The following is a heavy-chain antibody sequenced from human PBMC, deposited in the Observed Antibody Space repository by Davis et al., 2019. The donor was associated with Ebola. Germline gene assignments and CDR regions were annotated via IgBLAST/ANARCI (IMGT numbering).Heavy chain of an antibody. D-gene: IGHD3-9*01. CDR1: GYTLTDLS. V-gene: IGHV1-24*01. CDR3: ATLDILTAYIPYAMDV. Sequence: ASVKVSCTLSGYTLTDLSIHWVRQAPGKGLEWMGGSDPKDGETLYAQKFQGRVTMTADKSTDTVYMELSSLTYEDTAVYYCATLDILTAYIPYAMDVWGQGTTVIVS. CDR2: SDPKDGET. J-gene: IGHJ6*02.